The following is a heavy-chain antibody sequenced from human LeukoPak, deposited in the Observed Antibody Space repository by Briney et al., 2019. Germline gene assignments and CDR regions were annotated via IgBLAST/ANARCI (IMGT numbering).Heavy chain of an antibody. Sequence: ASVKVSCKASGYTFTSYDINWVRQATGQGLEWMGWMNPNSGNTGYAQKFQGRVNITRNTSISTAYMELSSLRSEDTAVYYCARVDNWNYEDYWGQGTLVTVSS. CDR3: ARVDNWNYEDY. V-gene: IGHV1-8*03. CDR1: GYTFTSYD. D-gene: IGHD1-7*01. CDR2: MNPNSGNT. J-gene: IGHJ4*02.